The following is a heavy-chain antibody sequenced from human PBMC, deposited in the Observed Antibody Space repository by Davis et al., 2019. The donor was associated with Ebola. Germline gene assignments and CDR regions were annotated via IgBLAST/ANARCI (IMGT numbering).Heavy chain of an antibody. CDR1: GYTFHTNW. J-gene: IGHJ4*02. D-gene: IGHD1-14*01. CDR3: ARVYEGAHDY. Sequence: GESLKISCKVSGYTFHTNWIAWARQMQGKGLEWMGRIDPSDSYVNYNPPFEGHVTMSADKSISTAYLQWSSLKASDTAIYYCARVYEGAHDYWGQGTLVTVAS. CDR2: IDPSDSYV. V-gene: IGHV5-10-1*01.